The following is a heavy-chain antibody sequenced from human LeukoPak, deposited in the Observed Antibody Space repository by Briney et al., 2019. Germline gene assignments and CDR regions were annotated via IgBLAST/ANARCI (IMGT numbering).Heavy chain of an antibody. CDR3: AREPTSGREPTSGRPLDY. D-gene: IGHD5-12*01. CDR2: IYSSGSN. CDR1: GGSISGYF. Sequence: PSETLSLTCTVSGGSISGYFWSWIRQPAGKGLEWIGRIYSSGSNNYNPSLKSRVTMSLDTSKNHLSLNLSSVTAADTAVYYCAREPTSGREPTSGRPLDYWGQGILVTVSS. V-gene: IGHV4-4*07. J-gene: IGHJ4*02.